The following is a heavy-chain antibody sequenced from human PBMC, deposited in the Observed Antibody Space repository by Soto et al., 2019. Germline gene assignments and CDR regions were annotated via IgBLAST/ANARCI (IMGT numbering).Heavy chain of an antibody. J-gene: IGHJ5*02. CDR2: ISSSSSTI. CDR3: ARGAYLNWFDP. V-gene: IGHV3-48*01. CDR1: GFTFSSYS. Sequence: EVQLVESGGGLVQPGGSLRLSCAASGFTFSSYSMNWVRQAPGKGLEWVSYISSSSSTIYYADSVKGRFTISRDNAKNSLSLQMNRLRAEDTAVYYCARGAYLNWFDPWGQGTLVTVSS.